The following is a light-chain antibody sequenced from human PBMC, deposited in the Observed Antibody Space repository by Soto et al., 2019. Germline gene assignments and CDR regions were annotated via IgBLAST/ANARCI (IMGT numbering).Light chain of an antibody. CDR1: SSDIGAYNY. CDR2: EVS. V-gene: IGLV2-14*01. CDR3: ASYTGPSTDVL. J-gene: IGLJ2*01. Sequence: QSALTQPASVSGSPGQSITISCAGTSSDIGAYNYVSWYQQHPGRAPKLMLYEVSHRPSGVSNRFSGSKSANTASLTISGLQPEDEADYYCASYTGPSTDVLFGGGTKLTVL.